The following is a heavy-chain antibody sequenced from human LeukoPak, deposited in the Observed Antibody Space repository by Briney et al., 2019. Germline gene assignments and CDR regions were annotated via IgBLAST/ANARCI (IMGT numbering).Heavy chain of an antibody. J-gene: IGHJ6*03. CDR1: KFTFSKYW. CDR3: ARDPYSGSYGNYYYYFMDV. CDR2: INQDGSEK. D-gene: IGHD1-26*01. Sequence: GGSLRLSCAASKFTFSKYWMNWVRQAPGKGLEWVANINQDGSEKYYVDSVKGRFTISRDNAKNSLYLQMNSLRAEDTAVYYCARDPYSGSYGNYYYYFMDVWGKGTTVTISS. V-gene: IGHV3-7*01.